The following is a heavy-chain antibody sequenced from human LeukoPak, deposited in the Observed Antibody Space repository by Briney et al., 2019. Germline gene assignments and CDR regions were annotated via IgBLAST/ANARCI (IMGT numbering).Heavy chain of an antibody. Sequence: GGSLRLSCAASGFTFTTYWMHWVRQAPGKGLVWVSHINSDGGITSYADSVKGRFTISRDNAKNSLFLQMNSLRAEDTAVYYCARDRGWIQHDIWGQGTMVTVSS. D-gene: IGHD5-18*01. CDR2: INSDGGIT. CDR3: ARDRGWIQHDI. V-gene: IGHV3-74*01. J-gene: IGHJ3*02. CDR1: GFTFTTYW.